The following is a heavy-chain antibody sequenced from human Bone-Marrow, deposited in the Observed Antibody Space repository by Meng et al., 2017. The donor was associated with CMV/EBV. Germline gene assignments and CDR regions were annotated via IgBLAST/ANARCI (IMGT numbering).Heavy chain of an antibody. CDR3: ATGQGRYFWSGYWDV. CDR1: GGSMSGDY. D-gene: IGHD3-3*01. V-gene: IGHV4-39*07. Sequence: GSLRLSCAVSGGSMSGDYWSWIRQPPGKGLEWIGSIYYSGSTYYNPSLKSRVTISVDTSKNQFSLKLSSVTAADTAVYYCATGQGRYFWSGYWDVWGQGTTVTVSS. J-gene: IGHJ6*02. CDR2: IYYSGST.